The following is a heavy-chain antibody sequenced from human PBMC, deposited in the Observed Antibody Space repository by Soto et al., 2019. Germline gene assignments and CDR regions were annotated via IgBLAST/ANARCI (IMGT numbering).Heavy chain of an antibody. J-gene: IGHJ5*02. CDR1: GGSISSGGYY. D-gene: IGHD3-10*01. Sequence: SETLSLTCTVSGGSISSGGYYWSWIRQHPGKGLEWIGYIYYSGSTYYNPSLKSRVTISVDTSKNQFSLKLSSVTAADTAVYYCARAGGEDYGSGSYKLDPWGQGTLVTVSS. V-gene: IGHV4-31*03. CDR2: IYYSGST. CDR3: ARAGGEDYGSGSYKLDP.